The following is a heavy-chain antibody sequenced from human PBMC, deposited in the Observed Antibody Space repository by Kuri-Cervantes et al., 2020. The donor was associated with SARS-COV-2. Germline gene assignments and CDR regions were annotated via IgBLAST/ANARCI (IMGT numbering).Heavy chain of an antibody. D-gene: IGHD2-15*01. V-gene: IGHV4-30-4*08. J-gene: IGHJ6*03. CDR2: IYYSGST. CDR3: ARDQYCSGGSCYDNYYYMDV. CDR1: GASVSSGDYY. Sequence: SETLSLTCAVSGASVSSGDYYWSWIRQPPGKGLEWIGYIYYSGSTYYNPSLKSRVTISVDTSKNQFSLKLSSVTAADTAVYYCARDQYCSGGSCYDNYYYMDVWGKGTTVTVSS.